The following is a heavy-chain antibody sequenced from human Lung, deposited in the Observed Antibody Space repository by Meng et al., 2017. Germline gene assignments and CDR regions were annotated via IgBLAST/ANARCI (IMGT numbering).Heavy chain of an antibody. V-gene: IGHV3-74*01. D-gene: IGHD1-1*01. J-gene: IGHJ1*01. Sequence: QLFGSWEGLVPPGVSLRLSCAASGFTFTAHRMHWGRQGPGKGLVWVSRINRDGTKPTYADSVKGRFTISRDNAKNTLYLQMNNLRAEDTAFYYCTNDRLNHWGQGALVTVSS. CDR2: INRDGTKP. CDR1: GFTFTAHR. CDR3: TNDRLNH.